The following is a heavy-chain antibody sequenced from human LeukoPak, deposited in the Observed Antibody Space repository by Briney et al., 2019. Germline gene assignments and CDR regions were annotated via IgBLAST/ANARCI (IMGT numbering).Heavy chain of an antibody. V-gene: IGHV1-2*06. CDR3: ARENSGYFDY. CDR2: TNPSSGAT. D-gene: IGHD4-23*01. CDR1: GYTFTGYY. Sequence: GASVKVSCKASGYTFTGYYLHWVRQAPGQGLKWMGRTNPSSGATDYVQKFQGRVTMTGDTSITTAYMELSSLRSDDTAVYYCARENSGYFDYWGQGALVTVSS. J-gene: IGHJ4*02.